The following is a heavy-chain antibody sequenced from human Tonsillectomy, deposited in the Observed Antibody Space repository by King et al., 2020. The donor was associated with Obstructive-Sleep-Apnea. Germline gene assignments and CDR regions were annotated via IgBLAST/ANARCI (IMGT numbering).Heavy chain of an antibody. CDR1: GFSLSPSGVG. J-gene: IGHJ4*02. D-gene: IGHD3-22*01. V-gene: IGHV2-5*02. Sequence: QLTLKESGPTLVKPTQTLTLTCTFSGFSLSPSGVGVGWIRQPPGKALEWLALIYWDADKRYSPSLKSRLTISKDTSKNQVVLTMTNMDPVDTATYYCAHRQEVYYDSSGFDYWGQGTLVTVSS. CDR3: AHRQEVYYDSSGFDY. CDR2: IYWDADK.